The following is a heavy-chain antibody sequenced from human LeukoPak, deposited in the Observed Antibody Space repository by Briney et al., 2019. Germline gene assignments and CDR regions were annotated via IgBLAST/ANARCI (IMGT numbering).Heavy chain of an antibody. Sequence: PSETLSLTCSVSGASISSGSNYWGWIRQPPGKTLEWIGSIYSSGSTYYNPSLKSRVTISVDTSKNQFSLKLSSVTAADTAVYYCARDLHGIPESSWGQGTLVTVSS. V-gene: IGHV4-39*07. D-gene: IGHD1-14*01. CDR2: IYSSGST. J-gene: IGHJ5*02. CDR1: GASISSGSNY. CDR3: ARDLHGIPESS.